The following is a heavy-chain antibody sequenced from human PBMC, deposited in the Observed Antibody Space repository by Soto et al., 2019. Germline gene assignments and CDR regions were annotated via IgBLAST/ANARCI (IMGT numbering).Heavy chain of an antibody. V-gene: IGHV4-31*03. CDR1: GGSISSGGYY. D-gene: IGHD2-2*02. CDR3: ARGISVPDAKPPFDY. CDR2: IYYSGST. J-gene: IGHJ4*02. Sequence: SETLSLTCTVSGGSISSGGYYWSWIRQHPGRGLEWIGYIYYSGSTYYNPSLKSRVTISVDTSKNQFSLKLSSVTAADTAVYYCARGISVPDAKPPFDYWGQGTLVTVSS.